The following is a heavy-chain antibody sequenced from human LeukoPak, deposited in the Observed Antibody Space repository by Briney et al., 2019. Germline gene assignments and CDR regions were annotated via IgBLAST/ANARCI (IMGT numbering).Heavy chain of an antibody. CDR1: GYTFTSYG. J-gene: IGHJ4*02. V-gene: IGHV1-18*01. Sequence: ASVKVSCKASGYTFTSYGISWVRQAPGQGLEWMGWISAYNGNTNYAQKLQGRVTMTTDTSTSTAYMELRSLRAEDTAVYYCAKRLLGYADSSPIDYWGQGTLVTVSS. CDR2: ISAYNGNT. D-gene: IGHD4-17*01. CDR3: AKRLLGYADSSPIDY.